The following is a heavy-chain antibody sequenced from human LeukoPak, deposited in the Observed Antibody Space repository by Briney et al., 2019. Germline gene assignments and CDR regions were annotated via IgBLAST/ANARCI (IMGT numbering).Heavy chain of an antibody. CDR3: ARVAKHFRGGLSFYFMDV. J-gene: IGHJ6*03. CDR2: IYYTGST. V-gene: IGHV4-59*01. D-gene: IGHD3-10*01. CDR1: GGSIINYY. Sequence: SETLSLTCTVSGGSIINYYRTWIRQPPGKELEWIGHIYYTGSTNYNPSLNSRVTISVDTSKKQFSLRLTSVIAADTAVYYCARVAKHFRGGLSFYFMDVWGIGTTVTISS.